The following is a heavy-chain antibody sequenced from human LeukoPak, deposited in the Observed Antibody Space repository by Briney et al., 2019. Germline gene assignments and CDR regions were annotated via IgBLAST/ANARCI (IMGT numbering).Heavy chain of an antibody. CDR3: AKGGATVIDY. Sequence: GGSLRLSCAASGFTFSNYWMTWVRQVPGKGLEWVASIKEDGSDRYNVDSVKGRFTISRDNAKNSLSLQMSSLRAEDTAVYYCAKGGATVIDYWGQGTLVTVSS. CDR2: IKEDGSDR. V-gene: IGHV3-7*01. D-gene: IGHD4-17*01. J-gene: IGHJ4*02. CDR1: GFTFSNYW.